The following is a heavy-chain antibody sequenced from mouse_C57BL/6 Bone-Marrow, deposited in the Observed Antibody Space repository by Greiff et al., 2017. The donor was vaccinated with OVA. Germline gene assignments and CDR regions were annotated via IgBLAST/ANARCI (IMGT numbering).Heavy chain of an antibody. CDR3: AREGQLRLRPFAY. CDR1: GYTFTSHW. J-gene: IGHJ3*01. CDR2: IFPGSGST. Sequence: VQLQQSGPELVRPGASVKISCKAPGYTFTSHWMQWVRQRPGPGLEWIGEIFPGSGSTYYNEKLKGKATLTVDTSSSTASMPLSSLTSGDSAVYFCAREGQLRLRPFAYWGQGTLVTVSA. V-gene: IGHV1-56*01. D-gene: IGHD3-2*02.